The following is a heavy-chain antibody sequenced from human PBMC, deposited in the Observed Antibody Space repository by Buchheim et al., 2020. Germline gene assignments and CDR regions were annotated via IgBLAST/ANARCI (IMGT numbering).Heavy chain of an antibody. Sequence: EAQVVESGGGLVQPGGSLRLSCAASGFIFSNYWMSWVRQAPGKGLEWVANIKQDGSEKYYVDSVKGRFTISRDNAKKSLYLEMNSLRDEDTAVYYCARDRSLLTAAASNWFDSWGQGIL. CDR1: GFIFSNYW. CDR2: IKQDGSEK. D-gene: IGHD6-13*01. CDR3: ARDRSLLTAAASNWFDS. V-gene: IGHV3-7*01. J-gene: IGHJ5*01.